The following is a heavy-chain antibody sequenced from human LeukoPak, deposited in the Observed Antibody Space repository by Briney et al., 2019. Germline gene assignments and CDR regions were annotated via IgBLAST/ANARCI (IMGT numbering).Heavy chain of an antibody. CDR2: INHTGNT. Sequence: SETLSLTCAVNGGSFSGYYWNWIRQPPGKRLEWIGEINHTGNTNYNPSLKRRVTISVDTSQKQFSLRLNSVTAADTAVYYCARVRRGYGGYVSSFDYWGQGTLVTVSS. CDR3: ARVRRGYGGYVSSFDY. J-gene: IGHJ4*02. V-gene: IGHV4-34*01. CDR1: GGSFSGYY. D-gene: IGHD4-17*01.